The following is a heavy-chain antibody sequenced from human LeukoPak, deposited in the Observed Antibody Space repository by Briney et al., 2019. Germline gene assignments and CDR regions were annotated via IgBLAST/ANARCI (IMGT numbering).Heavy chain of an antibody. Sequence: GGSLRLSCAASGFTFSSYAMHWVRQAPGKGLEWVAVISYDGSNKYYADSVKGRFTISRDSSKNTLYLQMNSLRAEDTAVYYCARDWGQWGWGYYFDYWGQGTLVTVSS. CDR3: ARDWGQWGWGYYFDY. CDR1: GFTFSSYA. J-gene: IGHJ4*02. D-gene: IGHD1-26*01. CDR2: ISYDGSNK. V-gene: IGHV3-30*04.